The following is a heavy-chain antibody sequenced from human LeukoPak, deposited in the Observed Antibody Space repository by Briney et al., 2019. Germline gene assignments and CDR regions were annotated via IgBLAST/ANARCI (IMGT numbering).Heavy chain of an antibody. V-gene: IGHV4-59*01. Sequence: PLETPCLTRTVSGGSIGSDSWSWIRRAPGKRLEWIGNIYYSGSRNYNPSLKSRITISIDTSKNQFSLRLTSMTAADTAVYHCVRGANLWGQGILVTVSS. J-gene: IGHJ5*02. CDR3: VRGANL. CDR2: IYYSGSR. CDR1: GGSIGSDS. D-gene: IGHD5-12*01.